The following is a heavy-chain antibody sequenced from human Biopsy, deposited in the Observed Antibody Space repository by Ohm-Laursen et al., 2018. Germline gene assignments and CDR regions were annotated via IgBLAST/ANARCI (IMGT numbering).Heavy chain of an antibody. CDR1: GFTFNNYG. CDR3: AKDRYNYPPIGGFSMDV. CDR2: IFYDGSNT. V-gene: IGHV3-30*18. D-gene: IGHD5-18*01. Sequence: SLRLSCAASGFTFNNYGMQWVRQAPGKGLEWVAFIFYDGSNTYYADSVKGRFTISRDNSRDTLYLQMSSLRAEDTAVYYCAKDRYNYPPIGGFSMDVWGQGTTVTVSS. J-gene: IGHJ6*02.